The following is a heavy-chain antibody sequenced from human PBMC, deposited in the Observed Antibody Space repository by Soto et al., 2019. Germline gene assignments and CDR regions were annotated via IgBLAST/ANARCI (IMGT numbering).Heavy chain of an antibody. CDR1: GYTFTSYG. CDR2: ISAYNGNT. CDR3: ARDLEGDDILTGYYGDFDY. D-gene: IGHD3-9*01. J-gene: IGHJ4*02. Sequence: ASVKVSCKASGYTFTSYGISWVRQAPGQGLEWMGWISAYNGNTNYAQKLQGRVTMTTDTSTSTAYMELRSLRSDDTAVYYCARDLEGDDILTGYYGDFDYWGQGTLVSVSS. V-gene: IGHV1-18*01.